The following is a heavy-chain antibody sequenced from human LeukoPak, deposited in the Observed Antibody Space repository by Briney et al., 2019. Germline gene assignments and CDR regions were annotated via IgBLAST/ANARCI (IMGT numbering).Heavy chain of an antibody. CDR3: AREPRRGYFDY. CDR2: INHSGST. J-gene: IGHJ4*02. V-gene: IGHV4-34*01. Sequence: PSETLSLTCAVYGGSFSGYYWSWIRQPPGKGLEWIGEINHSGSTNYNPSLKSRVTISVDTSKNQFSLKLSSVTAADTAVYYCAREPRRGYFDYWGQGTLVTVSS. CDR1: GGSFSGYY.